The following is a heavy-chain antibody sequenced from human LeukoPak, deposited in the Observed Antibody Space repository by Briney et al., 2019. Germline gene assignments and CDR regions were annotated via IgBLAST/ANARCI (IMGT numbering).Heavy chain of an antibody. CDR1: GFTFSSHW. D-gene: IGHD2-21*02. V-gene: IGHV3-74*01. CDR2: IKSDGRST. CDR3: ARESVTDISRQSDAFDI. J-gene: IGHJ3*02. Sequence: GGSQRLSCAASGFTFSSHWMHWVREAPEGGVVWVSRIKSDGRSTSYAESVRGRFTIPRANAKNPLFLQMNTLGVGDRVVFYFARESVTDISRQSDAFDIWGEGTMVTVS.